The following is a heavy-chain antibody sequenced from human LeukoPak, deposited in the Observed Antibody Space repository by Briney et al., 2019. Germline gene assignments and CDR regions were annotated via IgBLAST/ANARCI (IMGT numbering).Heavy chain of an antibody. Sequence: PGGSLRLSCTASGFTFSNYAMSWVRQAPGRGLEWVSAINGGGGSTFYTDSVKGRFTISRDNSKNTLYLQMNSLRDEDTAIYYCATHRSSGRAFEIWGQGTMVTASS. D-gene: IGHD6-6*01. V-gene: IGHV3-23*01. J-gene: IGHJ3*02. CDR1: GFTFSNYA. CDR3: ATHRSSGRAFEI. CDR2: INGGGGST.